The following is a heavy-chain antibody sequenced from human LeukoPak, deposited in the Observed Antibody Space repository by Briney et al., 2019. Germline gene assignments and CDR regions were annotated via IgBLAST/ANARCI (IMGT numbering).Heavy chain of an antibody. V-gene: IGHV3-66*04. CDR2: MYSGGDT. J-gene: IGHJ4*02. CDR1: GFTVSGNY. CDR3: ARHLSIAAAAFDY. D-gene: IGHD6-13*01. Sequence: GGSLRLSCAASGFTVSGNYMSWVRQAPGKGLEWVSVMYSGGDTYYADSVKGRFTISRDNSKNTLYLQMNSLRAEDTAVYYCARHLSIAAAAFDYWGQGTLVTVSS.